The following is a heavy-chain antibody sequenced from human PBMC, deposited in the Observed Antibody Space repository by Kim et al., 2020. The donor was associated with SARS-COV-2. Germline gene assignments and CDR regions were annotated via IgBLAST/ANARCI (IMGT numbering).Heavy chain of an antibody. CDR1: GFTFSSYG. CDR2: ISYDGSNK. CDR3: ARDWGFTMVRGVTTGKALDY. J-gene: IGHJ4*02. V-gene: IGHV3-33*05. D-gene: IGHD3-10*01. Sequence: GGSLRLSCAASGFTFSSYGMHWVRQAPGKGLEWVAVISYDGSNKYYADSVKGRFTISRDNSKNTLYLQMNSLRAEDTAVYYCARDWGFTMVRGVTTGKALDYWGQGTLVTVSA.